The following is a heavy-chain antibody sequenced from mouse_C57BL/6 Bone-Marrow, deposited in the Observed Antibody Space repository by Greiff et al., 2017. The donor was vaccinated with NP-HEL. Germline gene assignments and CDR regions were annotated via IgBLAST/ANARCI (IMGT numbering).Heavy chain of an antibody. V-gene: IGHV5-4*01. CDR2: ISDGGSYT. CDR3: ARDRITTVVATAHWYFDV. J-gene: IGHJ1*03. Sequence: EVKLVESGGGLVKPGGSLKLSCAASGFTFSSYAMSWVRQTPEKRLEWVATISDGGSYTYYPDNVKGRFTISRDNAKNNLYLQMSHLKSEDTAMYYCARDRITTVVATAHWYFDVWGTGTTVTVSS. CDR1: GFTFSSYA. D-gene: IGHD1-1*01.